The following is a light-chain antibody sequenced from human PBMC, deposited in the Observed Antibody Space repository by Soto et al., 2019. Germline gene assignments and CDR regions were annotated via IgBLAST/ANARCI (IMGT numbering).Light chain of an antibody. V-gene: IGKV1-39*01. J-gene: IGKJ1*01. CDR1: QXXXXH. Sequence: DIQMTQSPSSLSXSXXDXXXXXXRAXQXXXXHLNWYQQKPGKAPKLLIFAASSLQSGVPSRFSGSRSGPDFTLTISSLQPEDFATYYCQQSYSSPPTFGQGTKVEIK. CDR3: QQSYSSPPT. CDR2: AAS.